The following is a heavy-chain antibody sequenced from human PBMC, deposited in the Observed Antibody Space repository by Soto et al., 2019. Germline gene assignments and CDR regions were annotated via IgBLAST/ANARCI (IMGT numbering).Heavy chain of an antibody. V-gene: IGHV3-23*01. D-gene: IGHD3-10*01. CDR3: AKDRGVWFGELSDY. J-gene: IGHJ4*02. CDR1: GFTFSSYA. Sequence: EVQLLESGGGLVQPGGSLRLSCAASGFTFSSYAMSWVRQAPGKGVEWVSAISGSGGSTYYADSVKGRFTISRDNSKNTLYLQMNSLRAEDTAVYYCAKDRGVWFGELSDYWGQGTLVTVSS. CDR2: ISGSGGST.